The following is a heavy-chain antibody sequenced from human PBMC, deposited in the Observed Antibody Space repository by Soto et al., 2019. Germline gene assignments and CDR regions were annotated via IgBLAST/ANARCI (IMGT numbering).Heavy chain of an antibody. V-gene: IGHV5-51*01. CDR1: GYSFTSYW. Sequence: GESLKISCKGSGYSFTSYWIGWVRQMPGKGLEWMGIIYPDDSDTRYSPSFQGQVTTSADKSISTAYLQWSSLKASDTAIYYCARHSRSGWVDYWGQGTLVTVSS. CDR2: IYPDDSDT. CDR3: ARHSRSGWVDY. J-gene: IGHJ4*02. D-gene: IGHD6-19*01.